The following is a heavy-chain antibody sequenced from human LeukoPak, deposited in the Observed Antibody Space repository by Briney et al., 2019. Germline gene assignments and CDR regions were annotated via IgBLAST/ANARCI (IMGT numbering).Heavy chain of an antibody. CDR2: IYTSGST. J-gene: IGHJ5*02. CDR3: ARIGGYSGYDYDNWFDP. V-gene: IGHV4-4*07. D-gene: IGHD5-12*01. Sequence: PSETLSLTCTVSGGSISSYYWSWIRQPAGKRLEWIGRIYTSGSTNYNPSLKSRVTMSVDTSKNQFSLKLSSVTAADTAVYYCARIGGYSGYDYDNWFDPWGQGTLVTVSS. CDR1: GGSISSYY.